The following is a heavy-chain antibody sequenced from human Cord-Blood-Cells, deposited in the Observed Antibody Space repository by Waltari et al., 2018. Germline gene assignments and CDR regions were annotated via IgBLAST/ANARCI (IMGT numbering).Heavy chain of an antibody. D-gene: IGHD1-1*01. CDR1: GGSFSGYY. V-gene: IGHV4-34*01. J-gene: IGHJ4*02. CDR3: ATLDYNDY. CDR2: INHSGST. Sequence: QVQLQQWGAGLLKPSETLSLTCAVYGGSFSGYYWSWIRQPPGKGLEWIGEINHSGSTNYNPSLKSRVTISVDTSKNQFSLKLSSVTAADTAVYYCATLDYNDYWGQGTLVTVSS.